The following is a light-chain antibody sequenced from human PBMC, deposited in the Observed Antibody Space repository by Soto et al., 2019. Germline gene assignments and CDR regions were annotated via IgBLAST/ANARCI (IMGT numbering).Light chain of an antibody. V-gene: IGKV3-20*01. J-gene: IGKJ1*01. CDR2: GAS. CDR1: QSVSSR. Sequence: EIVLTQSPGTLSLSQGERATLSCRASQSVSSRLAWYQQKSGQAPRLLIYGASSRATGIPDRFSGSGSGTDFTLTITRLEPEDFAVYYCHQYDNSPWTFGQGTKVDIK. CDR3: HQYDNSPWT.